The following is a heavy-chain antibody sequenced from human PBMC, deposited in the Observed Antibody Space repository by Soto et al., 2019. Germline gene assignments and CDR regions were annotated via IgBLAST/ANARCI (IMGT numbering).Heavy chain of an antibody. CDR2: INPNSGGT. CDR1: GYTFTGYY. V-gene: IGHV1-2*04. D-gene: IGHD2-2*01. J-gene: IGHJ5*02. Sequence: ASVKVSCKVSGYTFTGYYMHWVRQAPGQGLEWMGWINPNSGGTNYAQKFQGWVNMTRDTSISTAYMELSRLRSDDTAVYYCATAVIVVAPAVLTRGWFGPRGQRTGVT. CDR3: ATAVIVVAPAVLTRGWFGP.